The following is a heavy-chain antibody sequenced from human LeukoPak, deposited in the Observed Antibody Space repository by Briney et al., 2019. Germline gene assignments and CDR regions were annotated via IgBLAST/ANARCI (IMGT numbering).Heavy chain of an antibody. V-gene: IGHV4-34*01. D-gene: IGHD3-9*01. CDR1: GGSFSGYY. Sequence: SETLSLTWAVYGGSFSGYYWSWIRQPPGKGLEWIGEINHSGSTNYNPSLKSRVTISVDTSKNQFSLKLSSVTAADTAVYYCARVDDYDILTGYYNWGQGTLVTVSS. J-gene: IGHJ4*02. CDR3: ARVDDYDILTGYYN. CDR2: INHSGST.